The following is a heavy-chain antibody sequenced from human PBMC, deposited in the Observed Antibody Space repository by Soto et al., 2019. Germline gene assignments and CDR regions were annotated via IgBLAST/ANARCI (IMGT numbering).Heavy chain of an antibody. J-gene: IGHJ3*02. D-gene: IGHD2-15*01. CDR3: ASHHDCGSGTCYWDPDARDI. CDR1: GGSITSGGFY. V-gene: IGHV4-31*03. Sequence: QVQLQQSGPGLVKPSQTLSLTCTVSGGSITSGGFYWSWIRQHPGEGLEWIGYVRYVGSTYYNPSLKRRRTMSLWTSKDQFYLNLSSVTAADTAVYFCASHHDCGSGTCYWDPDARDIWGQGTMFTVSS. CDR2: VRYVGST.